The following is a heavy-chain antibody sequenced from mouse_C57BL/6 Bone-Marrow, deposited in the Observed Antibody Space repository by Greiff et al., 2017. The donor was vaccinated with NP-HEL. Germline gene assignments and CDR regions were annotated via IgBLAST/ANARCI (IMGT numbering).Heavy chain of an antibody. CDR1: GYAFSSSW. Sequence: QVQLQQSGPELVQPGASVKISCKASGYAFSSSWMNWVKQRPGKGLEWIGRIYPGDGDTTYNGKFKGKATLTADKSSSTAYMQLSSLTSEDSAVYFCARSAWFAYWGKGTLVTVSA. CDR2: IYPGDGDT. CDR3: ARSAWFAY. V-gene: IGHV1-82*01. J-gene: IGHJ3*01.